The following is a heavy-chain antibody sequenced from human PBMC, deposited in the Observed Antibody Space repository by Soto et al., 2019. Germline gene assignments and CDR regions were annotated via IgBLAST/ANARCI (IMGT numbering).Heavy chain of an antibody. V-gene: IGHV4-39*01. CDR1: GGSISSSSYY. Sequence: SETLSLTCTVSGGSISSSSYYWGWIRQPPGKGLEWIGSIYYSGSTYYNPSLKSRVTISVDTPKNQFSLKLSSVTAADTAVYYCARNVGRRPSNWFDPWGQGTLVTVSS. CDR3: ARNVGRRPSNWFDP. J-gene: IGHJ5*02. D-gene: IGHD1-1*01. CDR2: IYYSGST.